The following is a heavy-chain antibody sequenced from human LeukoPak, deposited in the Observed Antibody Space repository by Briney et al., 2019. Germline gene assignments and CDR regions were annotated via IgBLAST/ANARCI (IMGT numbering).Heavy chain of an antibody. CDR3: GRDHKGYYDFWSGYYNWYYYYYMDV. J-gene: IGHJ6*03. V-gene: IGHV1-69*06. D-gene: IGHD3-3*01. Sequence: SSVNASCKVPGRSCSIYSISWVLQAPGPGLEAVGGCITIFCTTNYAQKFQGSVTITADKSTSTAYMELSSLRSEDTAVYYCGRDHKGYYDFWSGYYNWYYYYYMDVWGKGTTVTVSS. CDR1: GRSCSIYS. CDR2: CITIFCTT.